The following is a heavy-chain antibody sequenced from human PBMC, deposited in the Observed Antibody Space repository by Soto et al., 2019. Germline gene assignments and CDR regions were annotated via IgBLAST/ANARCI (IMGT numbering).Heavy chain of an antibody. CDR3: ARGDVRGYSYGGNYYYYGMDV. CDR1: GGKFVDHG. Sequence: PVVLIRVCKGASGGKFVDHGGRWIRQDKGKGLEWVAVISYDGSNKYYADSVTGRFTISRDNSKNTLYLQMNSLRAEDTAVYYCARGDVRGYSYGGNYYYYGMDVWGQGTTVTVSS. D-gene: IGHD5-18*01. J-gene: IGHJ6*02. V-gene: IGHV3-30-3*01. CDR2: ISYDGSNK.